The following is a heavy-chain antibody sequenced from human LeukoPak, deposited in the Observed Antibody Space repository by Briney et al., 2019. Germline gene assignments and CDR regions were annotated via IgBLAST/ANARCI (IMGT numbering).Heavy chain of an antibody. V-gene: IGHV3-30-3*01. CDR3: ARDLGGDGIYYTYDS. Sequence: GRSLRLSCAASGFTFSSYAMHWVRQAPGKGLEWVAVISYDGSNKYYADSVKGRFTISRDNAKKSLYLQMNSLRADDTAVYYCARDLGGDGIYYTYDSWGQGALVTVSS. CDR2: ISYDGSNK. J-gene: IGHJ4*02. D-gene: IGHD1-26*01. CDR1: GFTFSSYA.